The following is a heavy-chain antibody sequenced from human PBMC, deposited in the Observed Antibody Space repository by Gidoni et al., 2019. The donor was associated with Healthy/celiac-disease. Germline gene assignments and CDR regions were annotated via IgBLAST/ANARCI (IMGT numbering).Heavy chain of an antibody. D-gene: IGHD6-19*01. CDR2: IYYRGST. Sequence: QVQLQESGPGLVKPSETLSLTCTVSGGSISSYYWSWIRQPPGKGLEWIGYIYYRGSTNYNPSLKSRVTISVDTSKTQFSLKLSSVTAADTAVYYCARHIAVAGTDYDYWGQGTLVTVSS. CDR1: GGSISSYY. J-gene: IGHJ4*02. CDR3: ARHIAVAGTDYDY. V-gene: IGHV4-59*08.